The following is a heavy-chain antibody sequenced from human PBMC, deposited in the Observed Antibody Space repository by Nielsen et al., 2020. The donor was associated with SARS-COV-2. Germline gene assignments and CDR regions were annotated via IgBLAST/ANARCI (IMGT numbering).Heavy chain of an antibody. J-gene: IGHJ1*01. Sequence: GESLKISCAASGFTFRDHAMHWVRQAPGKGLEWVSAISGSGGRTYYADSVKGRFTISRDKSKNTLYVLMNSLRAEDTAVYYCAKMSPPGIAVGTAEYFQHWGQGTLVTVSS. V-gene: IGHV3-23*01. CDR1: GFTFRDHA. D-gene: IGHD6-19*01. CDR3: AKMSPPGIAVGTAEYFQH. CDR2: ISGSGGRT.